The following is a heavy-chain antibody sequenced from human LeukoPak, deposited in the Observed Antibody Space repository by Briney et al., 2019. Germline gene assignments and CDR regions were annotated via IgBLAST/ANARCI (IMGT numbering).Heavy chain of an antibody. D-gene: IGHD5-24*01. J-gene: IGHJ4*02. CDR1: GFIFTNYW. CDR3: AKDDRWLQFCC. Sequence: GGSLRLSCAVSGFIFTNYWMSWARQAPGKGLEWVSGIIPSGHTTYYADSVRGRFTISRDNSRNTLYLQMNSLRAEDTAVYYCAKDDRWLQFCCWGQGTLVTVSA. V-gene: IGHV3-23*01. CDR2: IIPSGHTT.